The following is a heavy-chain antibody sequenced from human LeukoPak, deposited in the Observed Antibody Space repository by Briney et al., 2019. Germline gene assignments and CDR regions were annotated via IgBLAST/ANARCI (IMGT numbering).Heavy chain of an antibody. V-gene: IGHV3-7*01. Sequence: GGSLRLSCAASGFTFHNHWMSWVRQAPGKGLEWVANIRQDGSERYYVDSVKGRFTISRDNAKNSLYLQMNSLRAEDTAVYYCARPAFCGGDCYSSYFQDWGQGTLVTVSS. CDR3: ARPAFCGGDCYSSYFQD. D-gene: IGHD2-21*02. CDR1: GFTFHNHW. J-gene: IGHJ1*01. CDR2: IRQDGSER.